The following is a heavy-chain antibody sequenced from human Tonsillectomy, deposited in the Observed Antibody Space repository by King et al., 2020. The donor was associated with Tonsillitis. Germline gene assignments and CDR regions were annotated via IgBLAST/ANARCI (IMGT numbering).Heavy chain of an antibody. J-gene: IGHJ4*02. V-gene: IGHV3-49*04. CDR1: GFTFGDYV. D-gene: IGHD4-17*01. CDR3: NRDFAHGDPFCY. CDR2: IRDKAYGGTT. Sequence: VQLVESGGGLVQPGRSLRLSCTASGFTFGDYVMSWVRQAPGKGLEWVGLIRDKAYGGTTEYAASVKGRFTISRDDSKSIAYLQMNSLQTEDTAVYYCNRDFAHGDPFCYWGQGTLVTVSS.